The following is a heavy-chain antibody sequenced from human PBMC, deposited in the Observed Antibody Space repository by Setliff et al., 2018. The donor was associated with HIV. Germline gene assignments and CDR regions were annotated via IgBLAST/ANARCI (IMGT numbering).Heavy chain of an antibody. Sequence: SETLSLTCIVSGVSTISSSSSYYWGWIRQPPGKGLEWIGHISHSGITYYNPSLKSRVTISVDTSKNHFSLRLSSVTAADTAVYYCARGGGYDRSGYYPFDYWGQGTPVTVSS. V-gene: IGHV4-39*02. CDR2: ISHSGIT. CDR1: GVSTISSSSSYY. D-gene: IGHD3-22*01. CDR3: ARGGGYDRSGYYPFDY. J-gene: IGHJ4*02.